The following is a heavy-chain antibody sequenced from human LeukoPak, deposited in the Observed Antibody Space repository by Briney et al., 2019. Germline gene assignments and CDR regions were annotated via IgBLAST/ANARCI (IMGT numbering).Heavy chain of an antibody. CDR1: GGSISSGDYY. V-gene: IGHV4-61*08. CDR3: ASYSSGWDTFDY. D-gene: IGHD6-19*01. Sequence: SETLSLTCTVSGGSISSGDYYWSWIRQPPGKGLEWIGYIYYSGSTNYNPSLKSRVTISVDTSKNQFSLKLSSVTAADTAVYYCASYSSGWDTFDYWGQGTLVTVSS. J-gene: IGHJ4*02. CDR2: IYYSGST.